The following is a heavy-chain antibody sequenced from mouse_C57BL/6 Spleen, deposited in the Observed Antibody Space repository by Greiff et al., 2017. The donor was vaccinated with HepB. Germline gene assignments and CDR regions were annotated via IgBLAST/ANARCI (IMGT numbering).Heavy chain of an antibody. D-gene: IGHD3-2*02. Sequence: VQLQQPGAELVKPGASVKLSCKASGYTFTSYWMHWVKQRPGQGLEWIGEIDPSDSYTNYNQKFKGKSTLTVDKSSSTAYMQLSSLTSEDSAVYYCARTAQATSPFDYWGQGTTLTVSS. CDR3: ARTAQATSPFDY. V-gene: IGHV1-69*01. J-gene: IGHJ2*01. CDR1: GYTFTSYW. CDR2: IDPSDSYT.